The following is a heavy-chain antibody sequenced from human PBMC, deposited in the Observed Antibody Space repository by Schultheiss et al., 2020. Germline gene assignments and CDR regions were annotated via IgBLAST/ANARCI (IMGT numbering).Heavy chain of an antibody. Sequence: GGSLRLSCAASGFTFTSYALSWVRQAPGKGLAWVSAISGSGGSTYYADSVKGRFTISRDNSKNTLYLQMNSLRAEDTAVYYCAREGDRGYFDLWGRGTLVTVSS. CDR1: GFTFTSYA. D-gene: IGHD3-16*01. CDR3: AREGDRGYFDL. J-gene: IGHJ2*01. CDR2: ISGSGGST. V-gene: IGHV3-23*01.